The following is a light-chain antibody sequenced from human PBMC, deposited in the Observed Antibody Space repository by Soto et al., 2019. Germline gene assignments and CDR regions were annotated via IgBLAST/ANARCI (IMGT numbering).Light chain of an antibody. CDR3: SSYTSSSTWV. Sequence: QSVLTQPASVSGSPGQSITISCTETSSDVGGYNYVSWYQQHPGKAPKLMIYDVSNRPSGVSNRFSGSKSGNTASLTISGLQAEDEADYYCSSYTSSSTWVFGTGTKVTVL. CDR2: DVS. CDR1: SSDVGGYNY. V-gene: IGLV2-14*01. J-gene: IGLJ1*01.